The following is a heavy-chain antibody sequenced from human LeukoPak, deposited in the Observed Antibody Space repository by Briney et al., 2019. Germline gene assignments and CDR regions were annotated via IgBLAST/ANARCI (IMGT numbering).Heavy chain of an antibody. D-gene: IGHD3-16*01. Sequence: SETLSLTCTVSGGSINSQYWSWIRQPAGEGLEWIGRMYTNGESDYNPSLKSRVTMSVDTSKKQFSLKLNSMTAANTAVYYCARGYYGGAVDSWGQGILVIVSS. V-gene: IGHV4-4*07. J-gene: IGHJ4*02. CDR3: ARGYYGGAVDS. CDR1: GGSINSQY. CDR2: MYTNGES.